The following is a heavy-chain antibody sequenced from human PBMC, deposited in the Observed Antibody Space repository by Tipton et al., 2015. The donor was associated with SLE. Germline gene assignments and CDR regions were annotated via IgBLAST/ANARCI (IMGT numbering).Heavy chain of an antibody. D-gene: IGHD2-21*01. J-gene: IGHJ3*02. Sequence: TLSLTCTVSGGSISRSSSYWGWIRQPPGKGLEWIGSIYYSGSTYYNPSLKSRVTISVETSRNQFSLKLSSVTAADTAVYYCARPAGEADAFDIWGQGTMVTVSS. V-gene: IGHV4-39*01. CDR3: ARPAGEADAFDI. CDR1: GGSISRSSSY. CDR2: IYYSGST.